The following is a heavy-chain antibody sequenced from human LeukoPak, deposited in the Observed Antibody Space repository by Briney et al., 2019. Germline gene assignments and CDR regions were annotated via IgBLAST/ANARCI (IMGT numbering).Heavy chain of an antibody. Sequence: SQTLSLTCGISGNSVSSNTAAWNWIRQSPSRGLEWLGRTYYRSKWYNNYAVSVKSRTTINSDSSKNQVSLQLNSVTPEDTAVYYCARGTTVTSVGDAFDIWGQGTMVTVSS. CDR3: ARGTTVTSVGDAFDI. CDR1: GNSVSSNTAA. V-gene: IGHV6-1*01. J-gene: IGHJ3*02. D-gene: IGHD4-17*01. CDR2: TYYRSKWYN.